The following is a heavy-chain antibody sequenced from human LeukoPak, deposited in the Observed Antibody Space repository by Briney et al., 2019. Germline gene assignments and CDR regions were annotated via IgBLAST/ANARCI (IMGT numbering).Heavy chain of an antibody. J-gene: IGHJ5*02. V-gene: IGHV4-61*09. CDR2: IKHSGST. CDR1: GDSISSGDYY. D-gene: IGHD3-10*01. CDR3: ASALWFGGFDP. Sequence: SQTLSLTCTVSGDSISSGDYYWSWIRQPAGKGLEWIGEIKHSGSTSYKPSLKSRVTISVDTSKNQLSLKLSSVTAADTAVYYCASALWFGGFDPWGQGTLVTVSS.